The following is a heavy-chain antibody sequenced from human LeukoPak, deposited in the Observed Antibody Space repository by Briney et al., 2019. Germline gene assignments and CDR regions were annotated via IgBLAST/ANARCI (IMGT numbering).Heavy chain of an antibody. CDR1: GFTFSDHF. V-gene: IGHV3-11*04. J-gene: IGHJ3*02. D-gene: IGHD2-15*01. CDR2: ISSGGSPM. Sequence: GGSLRLSCAASGFTFSDHFMSWIRQSPGKGLEWVAYISSGGSPMYYVDSVKGRSTISRDNAKNSLYLEIHSLRVEDTAVYYCARESYCSGGSCYSGRAFDIWGQGTMVTVSS. CDR3: ARESYCSGGSCYSGRAFDI.